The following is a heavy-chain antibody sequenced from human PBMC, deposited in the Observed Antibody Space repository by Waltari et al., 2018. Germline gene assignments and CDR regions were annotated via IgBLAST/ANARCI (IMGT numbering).Heavy chain of an antibody. Sequence: QVQLQESGPGLVKPSETLSLTCTVSGDSINSDLFSWGWVRQSPGKGLEGIGSIFYSGNTYCGPSLRSRATISLDTSKNQFSLELNSVAAEDAAVYYCARVWVTLVRGDVKRMWFDPWGQGTLVTVSS. CDR3: ARVWVTLVRGDVKRMWFDP. D-gene: IGHD3-10*01. J-gene: IGHJ5*02. CDR2: IFYSGNT. V-gene: IGHV4-39*01. CDR1: GDSINSDLFS.